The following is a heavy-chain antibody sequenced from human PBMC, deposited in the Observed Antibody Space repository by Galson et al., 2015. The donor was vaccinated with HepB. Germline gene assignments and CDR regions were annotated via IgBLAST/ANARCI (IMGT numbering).Heavy chain of an antibody. D-gene: IGHD4/OR15-4a*01. J-gene: IGHJ4*02. Sequence: SVKVSCKASGYTFTSNGISWVRQTPGQGLEWLGWISTYDGNTNYAQKFKGRITLTRDTSTSIAYVELRSLRSDDTAVYYCARDRDYRFDYWGQGTLVTVSS. V-gene: IGHV1-18*01. CDR2: ISTYDGNT. CDR1: GYTFTSNG. CDR3: ARDRDYRFDY.